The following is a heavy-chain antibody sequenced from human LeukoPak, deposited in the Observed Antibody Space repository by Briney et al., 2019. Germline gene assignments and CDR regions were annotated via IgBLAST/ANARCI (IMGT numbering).Heavy chain of an antibody. Sequence: SQTLSLTCTVSGGSISSGSYYWSWIRQPAGKGLEWIGRIYTSGSTNYNPSLKSRVTISVDTSKNQFSLKLSSVTAADTAVYYCARTRYYYNSRSYGAPYYFDYWGQGTLVTVSS. CDR1: GGSISSGSYY. D-gene: IGHD3-10*01. CDR2: IYTSGST. V-gene: IGHV4-61*02. CDR3: ARTRYYYNSRSYGAPYYFDY. J-gene: IGHJ4*02.